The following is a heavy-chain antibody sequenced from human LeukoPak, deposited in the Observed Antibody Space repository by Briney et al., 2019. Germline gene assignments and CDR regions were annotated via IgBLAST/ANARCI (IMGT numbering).Heavy chain of an antibody. CDR2: FDPEDGET. CDR1: GYTLTELS. V-gene: IGHV1-24*01. J-gene: IGHJ4*02. CDR3: AMDSEVWRYYNEFDY. D-gene: IGHD3-10*01. Sequence: GSVKVSCKVSGYTLTELSMHWVRQAPGKGLEWMGGFDPEDGETIYAQKFQGRVTMTEDTSTDTAYMELSSLRSEDTAVYYCAMDSEVWRYYNEFDYWGQGTQVTVSS.